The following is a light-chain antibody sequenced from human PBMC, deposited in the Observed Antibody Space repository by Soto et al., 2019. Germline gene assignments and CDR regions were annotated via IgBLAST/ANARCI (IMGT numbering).Light chain of an antibody. CDR1: QDISNY. V-gene: IGKV1-33*01. CDR3: QQYDNLPRLT. Sequence: DIQMTQSPSSLSASVGDRVTITCQASQDISNYLNWYQQKPGKAPKLLIYDASNLETGVPSRFSGSGSVTDFTITISSLQPEDIATYYCQQYDNLPRLTFGGGTKVEIK. CDR2: DAS. J-gene: IGKJ4*01.